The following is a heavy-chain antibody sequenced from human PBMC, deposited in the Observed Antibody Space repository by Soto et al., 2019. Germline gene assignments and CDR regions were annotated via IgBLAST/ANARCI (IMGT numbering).Heavy chain of an antibody. CDR2: ITPMFATP. D-gene: IGHD3-22*01. CDR1: GGTFSSNT. CDR3: ARDGTLYDSRAYYYLY. V-gene: IGHV1-69*13. Sequence: SVKVSCKASGGTFSSNTITWVRQAPGQGLEWMGGITPMFATPNYAQKFRGRVTITADESTSTAYMELSSLRSEDTAMYFCARDGTLYDSRAYYYLYWGQGTLVTVSS. J-gene: IGHJ4*02.